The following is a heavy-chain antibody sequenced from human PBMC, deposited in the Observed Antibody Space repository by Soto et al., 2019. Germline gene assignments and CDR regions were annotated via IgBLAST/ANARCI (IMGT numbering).Heavy chain of an antibody. V-gene: IGHV3-30*18. CDR1: GFTFSSYG. J-gene: IGHJ6*02. CDR3: AKDGRYFDWLNGMDV. CDR2: ISYDGSNK. D-gene: IGHD3-9*01. Sequence: GGSLRLSCAASGFTFSSYGMHWVRQAPGKGLEWVAVISYDGSNKYYADSVKGRFTISRDNSKNTPYLQMNSLRAEDTAVYYCAKDGRYFDWLNGMDVWGQGTTVTVSS.